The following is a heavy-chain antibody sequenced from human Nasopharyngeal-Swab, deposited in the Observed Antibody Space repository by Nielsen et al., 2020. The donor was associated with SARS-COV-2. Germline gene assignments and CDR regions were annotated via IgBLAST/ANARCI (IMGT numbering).Heavy chain of an antibody. J-gene: IGHJ3*02. CDR1: GGSISSYY. D-gene: IGHD3-16*02. Sequence: SETLSLTCTVSGGSISSYYWSWIRQPPGKGLEWIGYIYYSGSTNYNPSLKSRVTISVDTSKNQFSLKLSSVTAADTAVYYCARHANYDYVWGSYRLHDAFDIWGQGTMVTVSS. CDR3: ARHANYDYVWGSYRLHDAFDI. V-gene: IGHV4-59*08. CDR2: IYYSGST.